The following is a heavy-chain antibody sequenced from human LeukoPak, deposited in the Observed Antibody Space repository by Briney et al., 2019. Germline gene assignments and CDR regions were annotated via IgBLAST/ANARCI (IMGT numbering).Heavy chain of an antibody. CDR1: GFTFSSYV. CDR2: ISGSGGST. CDR3: AKDDDYGDYAAY. Sequence: PGGSLRLSCAASGFTFSSYVMSWVRQAPGKGLEWVSAISGSGGSTYYADSVKGRFTISRDNSKNTLYLQMNSLRAEDTAVYYCAKDDDYGDYAAYRGQGTLVTVSS. V-gene: IGHV3-23*01. J-gene: IGHJ4*02. D-gene: IGHD4-17*01.